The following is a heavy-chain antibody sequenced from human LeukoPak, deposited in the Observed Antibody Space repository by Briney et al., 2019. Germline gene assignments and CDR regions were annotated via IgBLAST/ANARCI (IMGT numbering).Heavy chain of an antibody. J-gene: IGHJ6*02. Sequence: QPERSLRLSCAASGFTFSSYGMHWVRQAPGKGLEWVAVIWYDGSNKYYADSVKGRFTISRDNSKNTLYLQMNSLRAEDTAVYYCARDVGVVPAAMDYYYYGMDVWGQGTTVTVSS. CDR2: IWYDGSNK. V-gene: IGHV3-33*01. D-gene: IGHD2-2*01. CDR3: ARDVGVVPAAMDYYYYGMDV. CDR1: GFTFSSYG.